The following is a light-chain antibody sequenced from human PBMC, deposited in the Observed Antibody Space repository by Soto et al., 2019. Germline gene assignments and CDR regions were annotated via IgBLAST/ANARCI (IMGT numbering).Light chain of an antibody. CDR2: GAS. CDR1: QRVSSSA. Sequence: EIVLTQSPGTLSLSPGERATLSCRASQRVSSSALAWYQQKPGQAPRRLIYGASSRATGIPDRFSGSGSGTDFTLTISRLEPEDFAVYYCQYYGTSPQTFGQGTKVEIK. CDR3: QYYGTSPQT. V-gene: IGKV3-20*01. J-gene: IGKJ1*01.